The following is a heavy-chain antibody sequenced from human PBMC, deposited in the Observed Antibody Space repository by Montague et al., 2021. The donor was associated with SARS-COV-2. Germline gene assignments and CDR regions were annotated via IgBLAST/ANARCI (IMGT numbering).Heavy chain of an antibody. CDR1: GGSISSSSHY. D-gene: IGHD3-3*01. V-gene: IGHV4-39*07. CDR3: ARAGRVRFLEYGMDV. CDR2: IYYSGST. Sequence: SETLSLTCTVSGGSISSSSHYWGWIRQPPGKGLEWIRTIYYSGSTYYKASLKSRVIISVDTPKKQFSLKLSSVTAADTAVHYCARAGRVRFLEYGMDVWGRGTTVTVSS. J-gene: IGHJ6*02.